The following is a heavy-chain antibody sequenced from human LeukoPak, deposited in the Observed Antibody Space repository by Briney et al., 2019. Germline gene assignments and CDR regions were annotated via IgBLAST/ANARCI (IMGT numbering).Heavy chain of an antibody. CDR3: ASGDCLNGVCSHFDY. V-gene: IGHV3-30*03. CDR1: GFTFSIYG. D-gene: IGHD2-8*01. J-gene: IGHJ4*02. Sequence: PGGSLRLSCVASGFTFSIYGMHWVRQAPGKGLEWVAVISSDGSNKYYADSVKGRFTISRDDSKNTLYLQVNSLRAEDTAVYYCASGDCLNGVCSHFDYWGQGTLVTVSS. CDR2: ISSDGSNK.